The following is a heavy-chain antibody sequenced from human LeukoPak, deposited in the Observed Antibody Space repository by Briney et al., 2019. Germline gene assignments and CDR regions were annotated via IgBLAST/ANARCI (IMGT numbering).Heavy chain of an antibody. J-gene: IGHJ4*02. D-gene: IGHD6-19*01. CDR2: VSAYNGNT. CDR1: GYTFTSYG. CDR3: ARDLGWKIAVAANDY. Sequence: GASVKVSCKASGYTFTSYGISWVRQAPGQGLERMGWVSAYNGNTNYAQKLHGRVTMTTDTSTSTAYMELRSLRSDDTAVYYCARDLGWKIAVAANDYWGEGTLVTVSS. V-gene: IGHV1-18*01.